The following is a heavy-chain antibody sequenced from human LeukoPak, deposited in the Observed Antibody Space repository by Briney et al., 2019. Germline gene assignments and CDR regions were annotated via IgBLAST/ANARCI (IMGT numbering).Heavy chain of an antibody. CDR3: ARNLAEQLVRIYTLWFDP. J-gene: IGHJ5*02. CDR2: IYHSGST. V-gene: IGHV4-39*07. D-gene: IGHD6-13*01. Sequence: SETLSLTCTVSGGSISSSSYYWGWIRQPPGKGLEWIGSIYHSGSTYYNPSLKSRVTISVDTSKNQFSLKLSSVTAADTAVYYCARNLAEQLVRIYTLWFDPWGQGTLVTVSS. CDR1: GGSISSSSYY.